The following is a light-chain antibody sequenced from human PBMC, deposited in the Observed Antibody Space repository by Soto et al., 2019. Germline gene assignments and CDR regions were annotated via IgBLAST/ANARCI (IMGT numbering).Light chain of an antibody. CDR3: QRYGSSPPYT. CDR1: QSVSSSY. Sequence: EIVLTQSPGTLSLSPGERATLSCRASQSVSSSYLAWYQQKPGQAPRLLIYGASSRATGIPDRFSGSGSGTDFTLTISRLAPEDFAVYYCQRYGSSPPYTFGQWTKLEIK. V-gene: IGKV3-20*01. J-gene: IGKJ2*01. CDR2: GAS.